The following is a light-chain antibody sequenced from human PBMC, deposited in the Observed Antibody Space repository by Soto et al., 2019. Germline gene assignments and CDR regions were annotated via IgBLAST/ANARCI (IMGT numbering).Light chain of an antibody. CDR2: LEGSGSY. J-gene: IGLJ7*01. CDR1: SGHSSYI. Sequence: QTVVTQSSSASASLGSSVKLTCTLSSGHSSYIIAWHQQQPGKAPRYLMKLEGSGSYNKGSGVPDRFSGSSSGADRYLTISNLQSEDEADYYCETWDSNTLHAVFGGGTKLTVL. CDR3: ETWDSNTLHAV. V-gene: IGLV4-60*03.